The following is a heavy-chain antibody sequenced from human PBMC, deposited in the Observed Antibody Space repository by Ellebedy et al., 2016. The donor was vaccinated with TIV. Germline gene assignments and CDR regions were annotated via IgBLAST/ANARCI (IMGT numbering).Heavy chain of an antibody. D-gene: IGHD1-26*01. CDR1: GYTLTELS. V-gene: IGHV1-24*01. CDR2: FDPEDGET. J-gene: IGHJ5*02. CDR3: ATDLPSGSYRNLGWFDP. Sequence: ASVKVSCXVSGYTLTELSMHWVRQAPGKGLEWMGGFDPEDGETIYAQKFQGRVTMTEDTSTDTAYMELSSLRSEDTAVYYCATDLPSGSYRNLGWFDPWGQGTLVTVSS.